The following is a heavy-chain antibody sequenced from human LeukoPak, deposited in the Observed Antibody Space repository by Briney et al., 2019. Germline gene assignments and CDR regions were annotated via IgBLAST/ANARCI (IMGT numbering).Heavy chain of an antibody. J-gene: IGHJ4*02. CDR3: ARGGWELHPSPVDY. CDR2: ISYDGSNK. CDR1: GFTFSSYA. V-gene: IGHV3-30-3*01. D-gene: IGHD1-26*01. Sequence: PGGSLRLSCAASGFTFSSYAMHWVRQAPGKGLEWVAVISYDGSNKYYADSVKGRFTISRDNSKNTLYLQMNSLRAEDTAVYYCARGGWELHPSPVDYWGQGTLVTVSS.